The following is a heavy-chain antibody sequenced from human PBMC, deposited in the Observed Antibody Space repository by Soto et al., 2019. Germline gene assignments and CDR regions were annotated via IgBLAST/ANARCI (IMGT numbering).Heavy chain of an antibody. CDR3: ARSQTIVGVVDAYDI. D-gene: IGHD3-3*01. CDR2: INAGNGNT. V-gene: IGHV1-3*01. J-gene: IGHJ3*02. Sequence: ASVKVSCKASGYTFTSYAMHWVRQAPGQRLEWMGWINAGNGNTKYSQKFQGRVTITRDTSASTAYMELSSLRSEDTAVYYFARSQTIVGVVDAYDIWGQGTMVTVS. CDR1: GYTFTSYA.